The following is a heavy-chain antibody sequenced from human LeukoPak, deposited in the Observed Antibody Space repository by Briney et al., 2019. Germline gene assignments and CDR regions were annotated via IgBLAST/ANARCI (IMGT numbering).Heavy chain of an antibody. CDR1: GFTFSSYG. CDR2: ISSSSSYI. Sequence: PGGSLRLSCAASGFTFSSYGMHWVRQAPGKGLEWGSSISSSSSYIYYADSVKGRFTISRDNAKNSLYLQMNSLRAEDTAVYYCAREVYYDSRGFDYWGQGTLVTVSS. V-gene: IGHV3-21*01. D-gene: IGHD3-22*01. CDR3: AREVYYDSRGFDY. J-gene: IGHJ4*02.